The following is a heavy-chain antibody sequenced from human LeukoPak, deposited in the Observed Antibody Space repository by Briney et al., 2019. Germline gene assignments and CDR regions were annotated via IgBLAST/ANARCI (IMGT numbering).Heavy chain of an antibody. Sequence: ASVKVSCKASGYTFTSYGIFWVRQAPGQGLEWMGWISAYNGNTNYAQKLQGRVTMTTDTSTSTAYMELRSLRSDDTAVYYCARVSDIVVVVAAAGWFDPWGQGTLVTVSS. J-gene: IGHJ5*02. CDR2: ISAYNGNT. D-gene: IGHD2-15*01. CDR3: ARVSDIVVVVAAAGWFDP. CDR1: GYTFTSYG. V-gene: IGHV1-18*01.